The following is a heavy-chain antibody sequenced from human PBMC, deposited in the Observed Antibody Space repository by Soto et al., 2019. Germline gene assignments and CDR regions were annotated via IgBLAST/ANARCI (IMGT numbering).Heavy chain of an antibody. Sequence: QVQLVQSGAEVKKPGSSVKVSCKASGGTFSSYTISWVRQAPGQGLEWMGRIIPILGIANYAQKFQGRVTITADKSTSTAYIEMSSLRSEDTAVYYSARGSSTSQIDYWGQGTLVTVSS. J-gene: IGHJ4*02. V-gene: IGHV1-69*02. CDR3: ARGSSTSQIDY. CDR1: GGTFSSYT. D-gene: IGHD2-2*01. CDR2: IIPILGIA.